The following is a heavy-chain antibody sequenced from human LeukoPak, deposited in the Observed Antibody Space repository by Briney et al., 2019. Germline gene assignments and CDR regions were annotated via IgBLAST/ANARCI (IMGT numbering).Heavy chain of an antibody. Sequence: GGSLRLSCAASGFTVSSNYMSWVRQAPGKGLEWVSVIYSGGSTYYADSVKGRFTISRDNSKNTLYLQMNSLRAEDTAVYFCARESKNRYAYFDYWGQGTLVTVSS. V-gene: IGHV3-66*01. J-gene: IGHJ4*02. CDR1: GFTVSSNY. CDR3: ARESKNRYAYFDY. CDR2: IYSGGST. D-gene: IGHD1-14*01.